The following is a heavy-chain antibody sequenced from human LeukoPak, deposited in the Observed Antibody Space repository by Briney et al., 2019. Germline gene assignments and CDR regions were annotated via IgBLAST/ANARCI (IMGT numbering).Heavy chain of an antibody. CDR3: AGGPYYDFWIGYLRY. Sequence: SVKVSCKASGGTFSSYAISWVRQAPGQGLEWMGRIIPIFGTANYAQKFQGRVTITTDESTSTAYMELSSLRSEDTAVYYCAGGPYYDFWIGYLRYWGQGTLVTVSS. V-gene: IGHV1-69*05. CDR2: IIPIFGTA. D-gene: IGHD3-3*01. J-gene: IGHJ4*02. CDR1: GGTFSSYA.